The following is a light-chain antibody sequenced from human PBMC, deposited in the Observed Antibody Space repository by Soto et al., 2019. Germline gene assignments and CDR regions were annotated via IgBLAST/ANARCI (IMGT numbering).Light chain of an antibody. CDR3: QKYNSAPLFT. CDR2: AAS. J-gene: IGKJ3*01. Sequence: DIQMTQSPSSLSASVGDRVTITCRASQGISNYLAWYQQKPGKVPKLLIYAASTLQSGFPSRFSGSGSGAAVTLPISSLLPEDVATYYCQKYNSAPLFTFGPGTKVDIK. V-gene: IGKV1-27*01. CDR1: QGISNY.